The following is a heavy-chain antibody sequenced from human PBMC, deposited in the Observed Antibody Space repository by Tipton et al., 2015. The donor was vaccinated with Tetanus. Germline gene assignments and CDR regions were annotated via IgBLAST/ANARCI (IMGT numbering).Heavy chain of an antibody. J-gene: IGHJ4*02. CDR3: ARGTFYAFDF. V-gene: IGHV4-31*03. CDR2: IRDSGNS. Sequence: TLSLTCTVSGGSINSGGHFWTWIRQRSGKGLEWIGHIRDSGNSYANPSLSGRVTMSVDTRKNQFSLNLTSVSVADTATYYCARGTFYAFDFWGQGVQVTVSS. CDR1: GGSINSGGHF. D-gene: IGHD2/OR15-2a*01.